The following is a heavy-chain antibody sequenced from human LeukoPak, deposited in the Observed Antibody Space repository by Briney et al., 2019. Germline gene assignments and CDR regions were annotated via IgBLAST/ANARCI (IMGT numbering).Heavy chain of an antibody. CDR1: GYSFTNYW. V-gene: IGHV5-51*01. CDR3: ARLPTGFPNWFDP. CDR2: IHPRDSDT. J-gene: IGHJ5*02. Sequence: PGESLKISCKGSGYSFTNYWIGWVRQMPGKGLEWMGIIHPRDSDTRYSPSFQGQVTISADKSISTAFLQWSSLKASDTAMYYCARLPTGFPNWFDPWGQGTLVTVSS. D-gene: IGHD3-9*01.